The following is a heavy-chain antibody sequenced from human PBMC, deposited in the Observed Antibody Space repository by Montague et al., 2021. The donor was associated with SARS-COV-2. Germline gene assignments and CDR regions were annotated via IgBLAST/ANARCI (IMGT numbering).Heavy chain of an antibody. D-gene: IGHD3-3*01. J-gene: IGHJ3*02. CDR2: IYYSGST. CDR1: GGSISSSNYY. CDR3: ARHSGRDTIFGVVIIFDAFDI. Sequence: SETLSLTCTVSGGSISSSNYYWGWIRQPPGKGLEWIGSIYYSGSTHYTPSLKSRVTISVDTSKNQFSLRLSSVTAADTAVYYCARHSGRDTIFGVVIIFDAFDIWGQGTMVTVSS. V-gene: IGHV4-39*01.